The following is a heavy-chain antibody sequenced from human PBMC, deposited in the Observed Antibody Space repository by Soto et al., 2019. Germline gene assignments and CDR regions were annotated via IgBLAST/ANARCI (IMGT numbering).Heavy chain of an antibody. D-gene: IGHD3-10*01. J-gene: IGHJ6*02. CDR2: IWYDGSNK. V-gene: IGHV3-33*01. Sequence: TGGSLRLSCAASGFTFSSYGMHWVRQAPGKGLEWVAVIWYDGSNKYYADSVKGRFTISRDNSKNTLYLQMNSLRAEDTAVYYCARDRGYDAHDYYYNAMDVWGQGTTVIVSS. CDR3: ARDRGYDAHDYYYNAMDV. CDR1: GFTFSSYG.